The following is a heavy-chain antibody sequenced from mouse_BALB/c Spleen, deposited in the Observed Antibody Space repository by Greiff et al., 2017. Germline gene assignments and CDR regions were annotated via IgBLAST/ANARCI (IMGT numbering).Heavy chain of an antibody. CDR2: INPSNGGT. CDR3: TRESGGYAMDY. J-gene: IGHJ4*01. D-gene: IGHD1-3*01. Sequence: QVQLQQSGAELVKPGASVKLSCKASGYTFTSYYMYWVKQRPGQGLEWIGEINPSNGGTNFNEKFKSKATLTVDKSSSTAYMQLSSLTSEDSAVYYCTRESGGYAMDYWGQGTSVTVSS. V-gene: IGHV1S81*02. CDR1: GYTFTSYY.